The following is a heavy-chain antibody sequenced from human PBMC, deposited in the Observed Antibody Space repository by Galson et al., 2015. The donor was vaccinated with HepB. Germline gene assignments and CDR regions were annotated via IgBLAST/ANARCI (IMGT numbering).Heavy chain of an antibody. CDR1: GFTFSSYA. CDR3: AKDHRRLTTFGVVIILEYYFDY. CDR2: ISGSGGST. D-gene: IGHD3-3*01. J-gene: IGHJ4*02. V-gene: IGHV3-23*01. Sequence: SLRLSCAASGFTFSSYAMSWVRQAPGKGLEWVSAISGSGGSTYYADSVKGRFTISRDNSKNTLYLQMNSLRAEDTAVYYCAKDHRRLTTFGVVIILEYYFDYWGQGTLVTVSS.